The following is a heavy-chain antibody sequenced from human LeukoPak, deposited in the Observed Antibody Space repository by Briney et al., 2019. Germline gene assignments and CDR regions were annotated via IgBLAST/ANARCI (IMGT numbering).Heavy chain of an antibody. CDR1: GGTFSSYA. Sequence: SVKVSCKASGGTFSSYAISWVRQAPGQGLEWMGGIIPIFGTANYAQKFQGRVTITADESTSTAYMELSSLRSEDTAVYYCARAPRPPWDDSSGLDCWGQGTLVTVSS. CDR3: ARAPRPPWDDSSGLDC. CDR2: IIPIFGTA. D-gene: IGHD3-22*01. J-gene: IGHJ4*02. V-gene: IGHV1-69*13.